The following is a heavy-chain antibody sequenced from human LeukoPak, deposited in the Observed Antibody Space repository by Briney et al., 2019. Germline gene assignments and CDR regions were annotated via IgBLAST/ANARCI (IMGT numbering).Heavy chain of an antibody. D-gene: IGHD4-11*01. CDR2: IWSDSTNR. CDR1: GFIFSHHG. V-gene: IGHV3-33*01. J-gene: IGHJ4*01. Sequence: GGSLRLSCAASGFIFSHHGMHWVRQAPGKGLEWVAVIWSDSTNRFYTDSVKGRFTISRDNSQNTVFLQMNSLRVKDTAIYYCARDAQRGFDYSNSLKNWGHGTLVTVSS. CDR3: ARDAQRGFDYSNSLKN.